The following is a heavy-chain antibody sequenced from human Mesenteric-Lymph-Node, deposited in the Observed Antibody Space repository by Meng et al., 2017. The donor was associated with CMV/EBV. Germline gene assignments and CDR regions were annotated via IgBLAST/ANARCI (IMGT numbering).Heavy chain of an antibody. CDR1: GFTFSDYY. CDR3: ARDGGWNYVKD. J-gene: IGHJ4*02. V-gene: IGHV3-11*01. CDR2: ISSSGSTI. Sequence: GESLKISCAASGFTFSDYYMSWIRQAPGKGLEWVSYISSSGSTIYYADSVKGRFTISRDNAKNSLYLQMNSLRAEDTAVYYCARDGGWNYVKDWGQGTLVTVSS. D-gene: IGHD1-7*01.